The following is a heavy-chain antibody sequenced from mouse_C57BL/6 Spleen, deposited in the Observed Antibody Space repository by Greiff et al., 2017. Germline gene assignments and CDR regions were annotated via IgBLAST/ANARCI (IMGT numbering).Heavy chain of an antibody. CDR2: INPNNGGT. CDR3: ARDYYGSSSLWYFDV. Sequence: EVQLQQSGPELVKPGASVKISCKASGYTFTDYYMNWVKQSHGKSLEWIGDINPNNGGTSYNQKFKGKATLTVDKSSSTAYMELRSLTSEDSAVYYCARDYYGSSSLWYFDVWGTGTTVTVSS. D-gene: IGHD1-1*01. V-gene: IGHV1-26*01. J-gene: IGHJ1*03. CDR1: GYTFTDYY.